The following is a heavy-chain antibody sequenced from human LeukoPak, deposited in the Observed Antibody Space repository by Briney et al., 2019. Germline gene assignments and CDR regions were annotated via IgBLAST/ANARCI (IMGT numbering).Heavy chain of an antibody. Sequence: GGSLRLSCAAPGFTFSSYSMNWVRQAPGKGLEWVSSISSSSSYIYYADSVKGRFTISRDNAKNSLYLQMNSLRAEDTAVYYCARQGYSYAYGFWGQGTLVTVSS. CDR2: ISSSSSYI. CDR3: ARQGYSYAYGF. CDR1: GFTFSSYS. D-gene: IGHD5-18*01. J-gene: IGHJ4*02. V-gene: IGHV3-21*01.